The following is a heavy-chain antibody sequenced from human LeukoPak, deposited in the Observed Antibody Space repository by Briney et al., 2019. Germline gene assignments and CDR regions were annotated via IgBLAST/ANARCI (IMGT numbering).Heavy chain of an antibody. CDR2: INSDGSTT. Sequence: GGSLRLSCAASGFTFSSYWMHWVRQALGKGLVWVSRINSDGSTTSYADSVKGRFTISRDNAKNTLYLQMNSLRAEDTAVYYCARVGASTGAFDIWGQGTMVTVPS. V-gene: IGHV3-74*01. D-gene: IGHD1-26*01. CDR1: GFTFSSYW. J-gene: IGHJ3*02. CDR3: ARVGASTGAFDI.